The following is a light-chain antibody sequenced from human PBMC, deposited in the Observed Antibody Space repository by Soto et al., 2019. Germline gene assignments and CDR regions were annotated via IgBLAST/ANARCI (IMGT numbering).Light chain of an antibody. CDR1: QSVSSSY. CDR3: QQYGSSPPMYT. J-gene: IGKJ2*01. V-gene: IGKV3-20*01. Sequence: EIVLTQSPGTLSLSPGERATLSCRASQSVSSSYLVWYQQKRGQAPRLLISGASSRATGIPDRFSGSGSGTDFTLTISRLEPEDFAVYYCQQYGSSPPMYTFGQGTKLEIK. CDR2: GAS.